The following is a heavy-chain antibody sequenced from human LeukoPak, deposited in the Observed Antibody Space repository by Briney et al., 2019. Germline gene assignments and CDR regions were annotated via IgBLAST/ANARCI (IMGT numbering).Heavy chain of an antibody. CDR2: IWYDGDNK. CDR3: AREIGGYCSGGTCYSPYNYGMDV. Sequence: GGSLRLSCAASGFTFSSYSMHWVRQAPGKGLEWVAVIWYDGDNKYYADSVRGRFTISRDNSKNTLYLQMNSLRAEDTAVYYCAREIGGYCSGGTCYSPYNYGMDVWGQGTTVTDSS. CDR1: GFTFSSYS. J-gene: IGHJ6*02. V-gene: IGHV3-33*01. D-gene: IGHD2-15*01.